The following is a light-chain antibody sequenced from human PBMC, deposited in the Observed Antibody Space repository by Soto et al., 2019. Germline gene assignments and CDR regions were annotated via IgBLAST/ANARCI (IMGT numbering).Light chain of an antibody. CDR2: EVT. J-gene: IGLJ1*01. CDR3: SSYTNINTRACV. V-gene: IGLV2-14*01. Sequence: QSALTQPASVSGSPGQSITISCTGTSGDIGSYNRVSWYQQHPGKAPKLIIYEVTDRPSGVSNRFSGSKSGNTASLTISGLQADAEAEYYCSSYTNINTRACVFGTGTKVTVL. CDR1: SGDIGSYNR.